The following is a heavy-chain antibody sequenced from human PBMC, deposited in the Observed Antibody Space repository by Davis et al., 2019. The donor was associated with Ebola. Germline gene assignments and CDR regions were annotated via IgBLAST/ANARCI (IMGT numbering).Heavy chain of an antibody. CDR1: GGSFSSHP. CDR2: IIPIFDTP. CDR3: ARDFDGGNYYFDY. Sequence: SVKVSCKTSGGSFSSHPISWVRQAPRQGLGWMGGIIPIFDTPHYARKFQGRITITADASTSTAYMELSSLRSEDTATYFCARDFDGGNYYFDYWGPGTPVTVSS. D-gene: IGHD3-9*01. V-gene: IGHV1-69*13. J-gene: IGHJ4*02.